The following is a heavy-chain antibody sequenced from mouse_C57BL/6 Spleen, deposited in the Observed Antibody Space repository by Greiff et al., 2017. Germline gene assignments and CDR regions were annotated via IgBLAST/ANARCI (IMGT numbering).Heavy chain of an antibody. CDR1: GYTSTSYW. D-gene: IGHD1-1*01. Sequence: VQLQQPGTELVKLGAPVKLSCKPPGYTSTSYWMHWVKQRPGQGLEWIGNINPSNGGTNYNEKFKSKAPMTVDKSSSTAYMQISSLTSEDSAVYYCARYGSSLAWFAYWGQGTLVTVYA. CDR2: INPSNGGT. J-gene: IGHJ3*01. V-gene: IGHV1-53*01. CDR3: ARYGSSLAWFAY.